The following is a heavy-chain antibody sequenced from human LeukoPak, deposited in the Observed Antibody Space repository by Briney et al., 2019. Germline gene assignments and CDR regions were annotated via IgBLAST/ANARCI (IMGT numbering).Heavy chain of an antibody. J-gene: IGHJ4*02. V-gene: IGHV1-18*01. CDR2: ISSYNGDT. D-gene: IGHD4-23*01. CDR1: GYTFTSYG. CDR3: ARGDYGGGFDY. Sequence: APVKVSCKASGYTFTSYGITWVRQAPGQGLEWMGWISSYNGDTKYAQKVQGRVTVTTDTSTSTAYMELRSLSLDDTAVYYCARGDYGGGFDYWGQGTLVTVSS.